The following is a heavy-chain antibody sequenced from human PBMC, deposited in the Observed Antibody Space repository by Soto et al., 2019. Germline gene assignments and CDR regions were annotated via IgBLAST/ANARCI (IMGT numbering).Heavy chain of an antibody. J-gene: IGHJ3*01. Sequence: SETLSLTCSVSGGSFSGYYWTWIRQPPGQGLEWIGEINHSGRTSYNPLLKSRVTIAVDTSKNQFSLNLSSVTAADTAVYYCARGSDKSSWSPGFDVWGQGTVVTVSS. D-gene: IGHD6-13*01. CDR2: INHSGRT. CDR3: ARGSDKSSWSPGFDV. V-gene: IGHV4-34*01. CDR1: GGSFSGYY.